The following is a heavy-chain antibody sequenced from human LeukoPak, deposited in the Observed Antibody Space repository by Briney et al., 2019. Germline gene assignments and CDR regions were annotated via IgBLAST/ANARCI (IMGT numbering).Heavy chain of an antibody. CDR1: GHTFNDYA. CDR3: ARDVYPLFDNSSIQPYYFDF. CDR2: IVPFVGLA. Sequence: GASVKVSCKTSGHTFNDYAINWVRQAPGQGLEWMGRIVPFVGLANYAQNFQGRITITADKSATTATSTAYMELSSLKSEDTAVYYCARDVYPLFDNSSIQPYYFDFWGQGTLVSVSS. J-gene: IGHJ4*02. V-gene: IGHV1-69*04. D-gene: IGHD6-19*01.